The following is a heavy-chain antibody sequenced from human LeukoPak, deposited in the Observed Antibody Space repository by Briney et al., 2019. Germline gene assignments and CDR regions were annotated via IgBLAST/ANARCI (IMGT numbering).Heavy chain of an antibody. CDR3: AKEGIAVFFAFGT. CDR2: ISGSGGST. CDR1: GFTFDDYG. D-gene: IGHD6-19*01. Sequence: GGSLRLSCAASGFTFDDYGMSWVRQAPGKGLEWVSAISGSGGSTYYADSVKGRFTISRDNSKNTLYLQMNSLRAEDTAVYYCAKEGIAVFFAFGTWGQGTMVTVSS. J-gene: IGHJ3*02. V-gene: IGHV3-23*01.